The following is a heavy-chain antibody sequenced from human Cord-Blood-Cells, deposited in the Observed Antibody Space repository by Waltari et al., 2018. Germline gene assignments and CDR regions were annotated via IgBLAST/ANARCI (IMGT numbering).Heavy chain of an antibody. D-gene: IGHD4-4*01. Sequence: QVQLQQWGAGLLKPSETLSLNCAVYGGSFSGYYWSWIRQPPGKGLEWIGEINHSGSTNYNPSLKSRVTISVDTSKNQFSLKLSSVTAADTAVYYCARDVSKDYYFDYWGQGTLVTVSS. CDR3: ARDVSKDYYFDY. V-gene: IGHV4-34*01. J-gene: IGHJ4*02. CDR2: INHSGST. CDR1: GGSFSGYY.